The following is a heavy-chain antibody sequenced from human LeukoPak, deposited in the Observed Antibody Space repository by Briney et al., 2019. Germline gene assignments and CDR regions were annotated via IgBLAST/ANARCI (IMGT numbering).Heavy chain of an antibody. CDR3: ARVRRGITMVRGPMDA. J-gene: IGHJ6*03. CDR1: SGSITNGGYY. D-gene: IGHD3-10*01. V-gene: IGHV4-61*02. CDR2: IYTTGNT. Sequence: PSETLSLTCTVSSGSITNGGYYWSWIRQPAGKGLEWIGRIYTTGNTNYNPSLKSRVTISVDTSKNQFSLKLSSVTAADTAVYYCARVRRGITMVRGPMDAWGKGTTVTISS.